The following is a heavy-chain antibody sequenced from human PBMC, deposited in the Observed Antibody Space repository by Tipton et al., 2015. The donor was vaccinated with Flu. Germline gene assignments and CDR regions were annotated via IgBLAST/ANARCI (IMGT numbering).Heavy chain of an antibody. D-gene: IGHD5-24*01. V-gene: IGHV3-20*04. Sequence: SLRLSCAASGFTFDDYGMSWVRQAPGKGLEWVSGINWNGYRTGYADSVKGRFTISRDSAKNSLYLQMNSLRAEDTALYYCAKDMDGWLQNHFELWGQGTLVTVSS. CDR3: AKDMDGWLQNHFEL. J-gene: IGHJ4*02. CDR2: INWNGYRT. CDR1: GFTFDDYG.